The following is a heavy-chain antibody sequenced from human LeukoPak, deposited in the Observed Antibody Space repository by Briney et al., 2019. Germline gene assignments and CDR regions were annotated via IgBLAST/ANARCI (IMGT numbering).Heavy chain of an antibody. V-gene: IGHV1-2*02. CDR3: ARAEKPYYYDSSGYTSRSIDY. D-gene: IGHD3-22*01. J-gene: IGHJ4*02. CDR2: INPNSGGT. Sequence: ASVKVSCKASGYTFTGYYMHLVRQAPGQGLEWMGWINPNSGGTNYAQKFQGRVTMTRDTSISTAYMELSRLRSDDTAVYYCARAEKPYYYDSSGYTSRSIDYRGQGTLVTVSS. CDR1: GYTFTGYY.